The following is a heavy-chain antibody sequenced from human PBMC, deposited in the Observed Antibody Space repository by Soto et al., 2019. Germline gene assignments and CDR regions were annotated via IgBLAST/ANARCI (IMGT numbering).Heavy chain of an antibody. Sequence: SETLSLTCAVYGGSFSGYYWSWIRQPPGKGLEWIGEINHSGSTNYSPSLKSRVTISVDTSKNQFSLKLSSVTAADTAVYYCARQGYCSSTSCYNYYYYGMDVWGQGTTVTVSS. CDR1: GGSFSGYY. D-gene: IGHD2-2*01. J-gene: IGHJ6*02. CDR2: INHSGST. V-gene: IGHV4-34*01. CDR3: ARQGYCSSTSCYNYYYYGMDV.